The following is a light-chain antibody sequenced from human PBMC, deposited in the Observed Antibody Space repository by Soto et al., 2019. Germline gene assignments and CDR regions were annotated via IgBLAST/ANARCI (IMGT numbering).Light chain of an antibody. V-gene: IGKV1-5*01. CDR2: DAS. CDR3: QQYNSYST. J-gene: IGKJ5*01. CDR1: QSISSW. Sequence: DIQMTQSPSTLSASVGDRVTITCRASQSISSWLAWYQQKPGKAPKLLIYDASSLESGVPSRFSGSGSGTKFTLTISSLQPDDFATYYCQQYNSYSTFGQGTRLKIK.